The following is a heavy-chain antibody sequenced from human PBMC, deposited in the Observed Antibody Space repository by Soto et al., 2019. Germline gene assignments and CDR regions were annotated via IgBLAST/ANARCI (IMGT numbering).Heavy chain of an antibody. V-gene: IGHV1-8*01. Sequence: QVQLVQSGAEVKKPGASVKVSCKASGYTFTSDDINWVRQATGQGLEWMGWMNPYGGDTGYAQKFQGRVTMTRDTSISTAYMELSSLSSEDTAVYYCARGVAAAGTDWIDPWGQGTLVTVSS. CDR1: GYTFTSDD. CDR3: ARGVAAAGTDWIDP. CDR2: MNPYGGDT. J-gene: IGHJ5*02. D-gene: IGHD6-13*01.